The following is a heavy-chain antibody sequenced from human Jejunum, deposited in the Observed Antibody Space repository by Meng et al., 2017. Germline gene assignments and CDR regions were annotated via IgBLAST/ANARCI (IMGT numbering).Heavy chain of an antibody. CDR3: ARDQYYYDLDV. V-gene: IGHV3-74*03. Sequence: GGSLRLSCAASGFTFSTYWMHWVRQAPGEGLVWVSRINGDGTTTTYADSVKGRFTSSRDNAKRTVYLQMNSLRAEDTAVYYCARDQYYYDLDVWGQGTTVTVSS. J-gene: IGHJ6*02. CDR1: GFTFSTYW. CDR2: INGDGTTT.